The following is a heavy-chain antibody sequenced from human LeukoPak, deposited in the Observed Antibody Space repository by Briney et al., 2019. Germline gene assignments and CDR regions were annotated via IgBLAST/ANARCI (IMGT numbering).Heavy chain of an antibody. CDR1: GFTFSNYG. D-gene: IGHD3-22*01. CDR2: IRYDGSKK. V-gene: IGHV3-30*02. J-gene: IGHJ4*02. Sequence: PGGSLRLSCAASGFTFSNYGMHWVRRAPGKALEWVTFIRYDGSKKYYADSVKGRFTISRDNSKNTLYLQMNSLRAEDTAVYYCARIHDSSGYYYPLDYWGQGTLVTVSS. CDR3: ARIHDSSGYYYPLDY.